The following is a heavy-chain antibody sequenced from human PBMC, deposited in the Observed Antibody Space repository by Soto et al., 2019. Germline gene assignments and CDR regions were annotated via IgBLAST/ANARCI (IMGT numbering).Heavy chain of an antibody. V-gene: IGHV4-59*01. D-gene: IGHD5-12*01. J-gene: IGHJ4*02. CDR2: MFYSGTT. Sequence: QVRLQESGPGLVKPSETLSLICDVSSDSISNYYWSWVRQPPGKRLEWLGCMFYSGTTIYNPSLKGRISISGDASKSQFSLKLTSVNAADTAVYYSARVSGYQYGYPQQFDYWGQGSLVTVSS. CDR1: SDSISNYY. CDR3: ARVSGYQYGYPQQFDY.